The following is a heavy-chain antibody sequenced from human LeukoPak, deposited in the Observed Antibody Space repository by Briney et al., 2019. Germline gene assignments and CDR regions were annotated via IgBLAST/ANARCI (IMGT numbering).Heavy chain of an antibody. J-gene: IGHJ4*02. CDR1: RFTFSTYW. CDR2: IKQDGSEK. D-gene: IGHD4-17*01. Sequence: AGGSLRLSCAASRFTFSTYWMSWVRQAPGKGLEWVANIKQDGSEKYYVDSVRGRFTISRDNAKNSLYLQMNSLRAEDTAVYYCARTHDYGDRLQSLYYFDYWGQGTLVTVSS. CDR3: ARTHDYGDRLQSLYYFDY. V-gene: IGHV3-7*05.